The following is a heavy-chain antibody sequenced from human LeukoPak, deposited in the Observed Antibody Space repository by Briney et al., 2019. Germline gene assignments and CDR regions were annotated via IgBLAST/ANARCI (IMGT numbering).Heavy chain of an antibody. V-gene: IGHV1-69*05. CDR3: ARGGSYYFDY. CDR2: IIPIFGTA. J-gene: IGHJ4*02. Sequence: SVRVSCKTSAYTFTSYEINWVRQATGQGLEWMGGIIPIFGTANYAQKFQGRVTITTDESTSTAYMELSSLRSEDTAVYYCARGGSYYFDYWGQGTLVTVSS. D-gene: IGHD3-10*01. CDR1: AYTFTSYE.